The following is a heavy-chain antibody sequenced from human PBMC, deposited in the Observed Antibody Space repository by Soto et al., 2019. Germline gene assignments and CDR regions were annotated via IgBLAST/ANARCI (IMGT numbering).Heavy chain of an antibody. CDR2: INHSGST. CDR3: APKTTAGYYFDY. J-gene: IGHJ4*02. Sequence: SETLSLTCAVYGGSFSGYYWSWVRQPPGKGLEWIGEINHSGSTNYNPSLKSRVTISVDTSKNQFSLKLSSVTAADTAVYYCAPKTTAGYYFDYWGQGTLVTVSS. D-gene: IGHD4-17*01. CDR1: GGSFSGYY. V-gene: IGHV4-34*01.